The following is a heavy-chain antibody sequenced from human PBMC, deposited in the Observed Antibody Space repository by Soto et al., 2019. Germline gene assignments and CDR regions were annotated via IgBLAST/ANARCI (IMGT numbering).Heavy chain of an antibody. J-gene: IGHJ4*02. CDR2: INPSGGST. CDR1: GYTFTSYY. CDR3: ARGFYGGNSKGLGYYFDY. V-gene: IGHV1-46*01. D-gene: IGHD2-21*02. Sequence: ASVKVSCKASGYTFTSYYMHWVRQAPGQGLEWMGIINPSGGSTSYAQEFQGRVTMTRDTSTSTVYMGLSSLRSEDTAVYYCARGFYGGNSKGLGYYFDYWGQGTLVTVSS.